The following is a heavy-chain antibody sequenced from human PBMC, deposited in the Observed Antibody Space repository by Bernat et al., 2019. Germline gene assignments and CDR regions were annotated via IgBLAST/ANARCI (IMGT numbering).Heavy chain of an antibody. CDR1: GFTFSSYG. J-gene: IGHJ4*02. V-gene: IGHV3-30*18. D-gene: IGHD1-26*01. CDR2: ISYDGSTK. Sequence: QVQLVESGGGVVQPGRSLRLSCAASGFTFSSYGMHWVRQAPGKGLEWVAVISYDGSTKYYADSVKGRFTISRDNSKNTLYLQMNSLRAEDTAVYYCAKDRLVGALYYWGQGTLVTVSS. CDR3: AKDRLVGALYY.